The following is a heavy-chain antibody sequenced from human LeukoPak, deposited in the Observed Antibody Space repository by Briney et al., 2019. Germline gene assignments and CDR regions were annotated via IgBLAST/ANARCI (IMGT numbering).Heavy chain of an antibody. J-gene: IGHJ4*02. CDR2: INHSGST. Sequence: SETLSLTCAVYGGSFSGYYWSWIRQPPGKGLEWIGEINHSGSTNYNPSLKSRVTISVDTSKNQFSLKLSSVTAADTAVYYCATGVLRFGELSPFNYWGQGTLVTVSS. CDR1: GGSFSGYY. V-gene: IGHV4-34*01. D-gene: IGHD3-10*01. CDR3: ATGVLRFGELSPFNY.